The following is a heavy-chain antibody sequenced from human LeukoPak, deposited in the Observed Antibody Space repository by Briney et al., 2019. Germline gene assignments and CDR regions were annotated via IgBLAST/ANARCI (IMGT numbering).Heavy chain of an antibody. Sequence: GESLKISCKGSGYSFTSYWIGWVRQMPGKGLEWMGIIYPGDSDTRCSPSFQGQVTISADKSISTAYLQWSSLKASDTAMYYCARSPGAGTFAHGMDVWGQGTTVTVSS. V-gene: IGHV5-51*01. CDR1: GYSFTSYW. CDR2: IYPGDSDT. J-gene: IGHJ6*02. D-gene: IGHD1-14*01. CDR3: ARSPGAGTFAHGMDV.